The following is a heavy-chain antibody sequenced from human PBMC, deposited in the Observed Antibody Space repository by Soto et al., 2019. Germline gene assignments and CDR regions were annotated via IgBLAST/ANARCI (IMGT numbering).Heavy chain of an antibody. CDR3: ARRVKYGSKWHYFDY. CDR2: IYYSGNT. D-gene: IGHD3-10*01. Sequence: PSETLSLTCSVSGGSISSYYWSWIRQPPGKGLEWIGYIYYSGNTNYNPSLKSRVTISVDTSKNQFSLKLSSVTAADTAVYYCARRVKYGSKWHYFDYWGQGTLVTVSS. J-gene: IGHJ4*02. V-gene: IGHV4-59*01. CDR1: GGSISSYY.